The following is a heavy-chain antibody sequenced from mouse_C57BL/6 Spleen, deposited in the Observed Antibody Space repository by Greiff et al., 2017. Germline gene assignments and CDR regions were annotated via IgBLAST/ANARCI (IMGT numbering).Heavy chain of an antibody. D-gene: IGHD2-14*01. Sequence: QVQLQQPGAELVKPGASVKLSCKASGYTFTSYWMHWVKQRPGQGLEWIGMIHPNSGSTNYNEKFKSKATLTVDKSSSTAYMQLSSLTSEDSAVYYCAREVPAGRDYYAMDYWGQGTSVTVSS. V-gene: IGHV1-64*01. J-gene: IGHJ4*01. CDR1: GYTFTSYW. CDR3: AREVPAGRDYYAMDY. CDR2: IHPNSGST.